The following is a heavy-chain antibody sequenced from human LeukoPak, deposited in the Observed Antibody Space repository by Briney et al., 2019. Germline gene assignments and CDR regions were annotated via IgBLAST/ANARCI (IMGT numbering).Heavy chain of an antibody. CDR1: RFSFSRYA. D-gene: IGHD4-17*01. CDR2: ISGSGSST. J-gene: IGHJ3*01. Sequence: GGCLRLSCAASRFSFSRYAMSWVREAPGKGLECVSSISGSGSSTYYADSVKDRFTISRDNSKNTLYLQMNSLRAEDTAVYYCAKVYRAHGDYHAFDVWGQGTMVTVSS. CDR3: AKVYRAHGDYHAFDV. V-gene: IGHV3-23*01.